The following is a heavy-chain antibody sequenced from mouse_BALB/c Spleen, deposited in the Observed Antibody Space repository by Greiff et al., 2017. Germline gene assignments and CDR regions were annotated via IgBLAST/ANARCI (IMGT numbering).Heavy chain of an antibody. CDR2: IYPGDGST. V-gene: IGHV1S56*01. Sequence: VQLVESGPELVKPGASVKMSCKASGYTFTSYYIHWVKQRPGQGLEWIGWIYPGDGSTKYNEKFKGKTTLTADKSSSTAYMLLSSLTSEDSAIYFCARVTTVVAPFAYWGQGTLVTVSA. CDR1: GYTFTSYY. D-gene: IGHD1-1*01. J-gene: IGHJ3*01. CDR3: ARVTTVVAPFAY.